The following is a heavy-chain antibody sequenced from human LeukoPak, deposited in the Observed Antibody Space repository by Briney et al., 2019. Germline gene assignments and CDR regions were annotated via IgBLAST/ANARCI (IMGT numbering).Heavy chain of an antibody. J-gene: IGHJ3*02. D-gene: IGHD3-10*01. V-gene: IGHV4-39*07. CDR3: ARSDGYGLVGI. Sequence: SETLSLTCIVSGGSISSSNYYWGWIRQSPGKGLEWIGSIYSRGSTYYNPSLKSRVIVSSDMSKNQFSLMLNSVTAADTAVYYCARSDGYGLVGIWGQGTMVTVSS. CDR1: GGSISSSNYY. CDR2: IYSRGST.